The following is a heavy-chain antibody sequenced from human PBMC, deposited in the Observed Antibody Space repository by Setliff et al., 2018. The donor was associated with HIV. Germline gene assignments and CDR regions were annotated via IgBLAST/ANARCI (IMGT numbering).Heavy chain of an antibody. CDR1: GYTPTELS. J-gene: IGHJ3*02. CDR3: ATRAYDSRGYLRSRVSGAAFDI. CDR2: FDPQYDKT. Sequence: GASVKVSCKVSGYTPTELSIHWVRQAPGKGLEWMGGFDPQYDKTFYAQKFQGRVTMSEDTSTDTAYMELSSLRSEDTAVYYCATRAYDSRGYLRSRVSGAAFDIWGQGTMVTVSS. V-gene: IGHV1-24*01. D-gene: IGHD3-22*01.